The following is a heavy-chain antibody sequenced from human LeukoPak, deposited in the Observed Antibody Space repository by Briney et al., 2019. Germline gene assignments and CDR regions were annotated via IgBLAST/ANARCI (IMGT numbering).Heavy chain of an antibody. CDR2: IYYSGST. D-gene: IGHD6-19*01. J-gene: IGHJ4*02. V-gene: IGHV4-39*01. CDR1: GGSISSSSYY. CDR3: ASPLIAVAGSFDY. Sequence: SETLSLTCTVSGGSISSSSYYRGWIRQPPGKGLEWIGSIYYSGSTYYNPSLKSRVAISVDTSKNQFSLKLSSVTAADTAVYYCASPLIAVAGSFDYWGQGTLVTVSS.